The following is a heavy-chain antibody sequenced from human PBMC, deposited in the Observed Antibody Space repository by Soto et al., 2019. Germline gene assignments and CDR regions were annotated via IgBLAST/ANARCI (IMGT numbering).Heavy chain of an antibody. CDR2: IYYSGST. Sequence: PSETLSLTCTVSGGSISSGDYYWSWIRQPPGKGLEWIGYIYYSGSTYYNLSLKSRVTISVDTSKNQFSLKLSSVTAADTAVYYCAREVPTNNWFDPWGQGTLVTVSS. V-gene: IGHV4-30-4*01. CDR3: AREVPTNNWFDP. CDR1: GGSISSGDYY. J-gene: IGHJ5*02.